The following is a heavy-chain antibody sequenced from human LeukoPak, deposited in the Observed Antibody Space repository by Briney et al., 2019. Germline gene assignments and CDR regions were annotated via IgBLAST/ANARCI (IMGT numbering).Heavy chain of an antibody. CDR3: ARSKDCSSTSCYPGY. D-gene: IGHD2-2*01. CDR1: GFTFSDYY. V-gene: IGHV3-11*01. Sequence: PGGSLRLSCAASGFTFSDYYMSWIRQAPGKGLEWVSYISSSGSTIYYADSVKGRFTISRDDAKNSLYLQMNSLRAEDTAVYYCARSKDCSSTSCYPGYWGQGTLVTVSS. J-gene: IGHJ4*02. CDR2: ISSSGSTI.